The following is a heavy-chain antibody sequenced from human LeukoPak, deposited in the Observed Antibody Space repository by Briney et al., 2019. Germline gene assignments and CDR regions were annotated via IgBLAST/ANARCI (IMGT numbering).Heavy chain of an antibody. V-gene: IGHV1-2*02. Sequence: ASVTVSCKASGYTFTGYYMHWVRQAPGQGLEGMGWINPNSGGTNYAQQFQGRVTMTRDTSISTAYMELSRLRSDDTAVYDCARDRWGSGYDPSYFDYWGQGTLVTVSS. J-gene: IGHJ4*02. D-gene: IGHD5-12*01. CDR3: ARDRWGSGYDPSYFDY. CDR1: GYTFTGYY. CDR2: INPNSGGT.